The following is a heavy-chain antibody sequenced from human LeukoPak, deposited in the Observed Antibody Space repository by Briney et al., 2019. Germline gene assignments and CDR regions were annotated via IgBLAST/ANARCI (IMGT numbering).Heavy chain of an antibody. D-gene: IGHD6-19*01. Sequence: GGSLRLSCSASGFTFSSYYMHWVRQAPGRGVEYVSCISRNGETTYYADSVKGRFNISSDNSKSPLHLQMSSLRHEDTAVYYCVKDGVGGWNLDFWGQGAQVTVSS. CDR3: VKDGVGGWNLDF. J-gene: IGHJ4*02. CDR2: ISRNGETT. CDR1: GFTFSSYY. V-gene: IGHV3-64D*06.